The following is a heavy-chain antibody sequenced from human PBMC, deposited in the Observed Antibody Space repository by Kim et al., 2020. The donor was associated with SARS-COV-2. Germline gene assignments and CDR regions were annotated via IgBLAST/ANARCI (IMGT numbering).Heavy chain of an antibody. J-gene: IGHJ6*02. CDR2: INPSDGSR. V-gene: IGHV1-46*01. Sequence: ASVKVSCKVSGNTLSNYYIYWVRQAPGQGLEWMGIINPSDGSRNYAQKFQDRVTMTRDTSTSTVYMDLSSVRSEDTAVYYCGRERVHCSGGSCYPGYYGMDVWGQGTTVTVSS. D-gene: IGHD2-15*01. CDR1: GNTLSNYY. CDR3: GRERVHCSGGSCYPGYYGMDV.